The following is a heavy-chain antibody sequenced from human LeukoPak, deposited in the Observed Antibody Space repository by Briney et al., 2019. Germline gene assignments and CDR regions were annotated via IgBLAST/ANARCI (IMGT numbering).Heavy chain of an antibody. CDR2: ISYDGSNR. CDR1: GFTFSSYG. J-gene: IGHJ4*02. D-gene: IGHD3-10*01. V-gene: IGHV3-30*03. CDR3: ARVSRVGITMVRGVIPPTRWDY. Sequence: PGGSLRLSCAAPGFTFSSYGMHWVRQAPGKGLEWVAVISYDGSNRYYADSAKGRFTISRDTSKNTLYMQMNSLRAEDTAVYYCARVSRVGITMVRGVIPPTRWDYWGQGTLVTVSS.